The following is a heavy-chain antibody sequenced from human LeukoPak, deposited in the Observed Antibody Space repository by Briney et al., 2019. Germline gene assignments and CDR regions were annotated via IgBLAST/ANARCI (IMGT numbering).Heavy chain of an antibody. CDR3: AGTPYFDY. CDR1: GGSFSGYY. J-gene: IGHJ4*02. V-gene: IGHV4-34*01. Sequence: PSETLSLTCAVYGGSFSGYYWSWIRQPPGKGLEWIGEINHSGSTNYNPSLKSRVTISVDTSKNQFSLKLSSVTAADTAVYYCAGTPYFDYWGQGTLVTVSS. CDR2: INHSGST.